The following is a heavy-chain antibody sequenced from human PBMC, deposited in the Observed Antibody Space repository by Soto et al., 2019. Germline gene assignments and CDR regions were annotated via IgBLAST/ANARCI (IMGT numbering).Heavy chain of an antibody. D-gene: IGHD3-10*01. V-gene: IGHV1-2*04. CDR1: GYTFTGYY. J-gene: IGHJ6*02. Sequence: ASVKVSCKASGYTFTGYYMHWVRQAPGQGLEWMGWIKPNSGGTNYAQKFQGWVTMTRDTSISTAYMELSRLRSDDTAVYYCARALLWFGTGYGMDVWGQGTTVTVS. CDR2: IKPNSGGT. CDR3: ARALLWFGTGYGMDV.